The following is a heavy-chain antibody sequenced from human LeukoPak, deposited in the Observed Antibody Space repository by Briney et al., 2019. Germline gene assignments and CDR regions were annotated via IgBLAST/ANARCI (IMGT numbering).Heavy chain of an antibody. D-gene: IGHD5-24*01. CDR2: INPNSGGT. V-gene: IGHV1-2*04. Sequence: ASVNVSCKASGYTFTGYYMHWVRQAPGQGLEWMGWINPNSGGTNYAQKFQGWVTMTRDTSISTAYMELSRLRSDDTAVYYCARTPLEGPFDYWGQGTLVTVSS. J-gene: IGHJ4*02. CDR3: ARTPLEGPFDY. CDR1: GYTFTGYY.